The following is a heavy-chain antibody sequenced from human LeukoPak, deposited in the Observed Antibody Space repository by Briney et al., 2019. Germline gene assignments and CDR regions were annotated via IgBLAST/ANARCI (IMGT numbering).Heavy chain of an antibody. J-gene: IGHJ2*01. CDR2: IYYSGST. V-gene: IGHV4-30-4*01. CDR1: GGSISSGDYY. D-gene: IGHD6-13*01. CDR3: ARDRGIAAADNWYFDL. Sequence: SQTLSLTCTVSGGSISSGDYYWSWIRQPPGKGLEWIGYIYYSGSTYYNPSLKSRVTISVDRSKNQFSLKLSSVTAADTAVYYCARDRGIAAADNWYFDLWGRGTLVTVSS.